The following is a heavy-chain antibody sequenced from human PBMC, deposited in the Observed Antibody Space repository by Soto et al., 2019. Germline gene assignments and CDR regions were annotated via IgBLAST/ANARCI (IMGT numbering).Heavy chain of an antibody. J-gene: IGHJ5*02. CDR3: ARVARPIWYYDSSGYYGNWFDP. D-gene: IGHD3-22*01. V-gene: IGHV1-46*01. CDR1: GYTFTSYY. CDR2: INPSGGST. Sequence: ASVKVSCKASGYTFTSYYMHWVRQAPGQGLEWMGIINPSGGSTSYAQKFQGRVTMTRDTSTSTVYMELSSLRSEDTAVYYCARVARPIWYYDSSGYYGNWFDPWGQGTLVTVSS.